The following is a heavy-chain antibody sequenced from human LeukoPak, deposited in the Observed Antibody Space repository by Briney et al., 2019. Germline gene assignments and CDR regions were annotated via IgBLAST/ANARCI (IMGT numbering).Heavy chain of an antibody. D-gene: IGHD5-12*01. CDR1: GYTFNGYY. Sequence: ASVKVSCKASGYTFNGYYMHWVRLAPGQGLEWMGWINPNSGGTNYAQKFQGRVTMTRDTSISTAYMELSRLRSDDTAVYYCARVYSGYDGFYYGMDVWGQGTTVTVSS. J-gene: IGHJ6*02. CDR2: INPNSGGT. V-gene: IGHV1-2*02. CDR3: ARVYSGYDGFYYGMDV.